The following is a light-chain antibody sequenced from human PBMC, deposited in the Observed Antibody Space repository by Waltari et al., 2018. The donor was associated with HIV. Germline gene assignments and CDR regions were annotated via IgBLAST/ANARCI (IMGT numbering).Light chain of an antibody. CDR3: QSYDSSLSGGV. CDR2: GNN. CDR1: SSNIGAGYD. V-gene: IGLV1-40*01. J-gene: IGLJ3*02. Sequence: QSVLTQPPSVSGAPGQRVTISCTGTSSNIGAGYDVQWYQHLPGTAHKLLVYGNNNLPAGVAGRCAGSKSGTSSSLAITGLQTDDEADYYCQSYDSSLSGGVFGGVTKLTVL.